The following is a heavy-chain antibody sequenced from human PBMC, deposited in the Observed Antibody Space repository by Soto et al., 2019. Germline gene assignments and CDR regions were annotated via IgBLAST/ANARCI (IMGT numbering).Heavy chain of an antibody. J-gene: IGHJ5*02. CDR1: GYTFTSYD. D-gene: IGHD3-3*01. CDR3: ARGSPYYDFWSGYWFDP. Sequence: ASVKVSFKASGYTFTSYDINWVRQATGQGLEWMGWMNPNSGNTGYAQKFQGRVTMTRNTSISTAYMELSSLRSEDTAVYYCARGSPYYDFWSGYWFDPWGQGTLVTVSS. V-gene: IGHV1-8*01. CDR2: MNPNSGNT.